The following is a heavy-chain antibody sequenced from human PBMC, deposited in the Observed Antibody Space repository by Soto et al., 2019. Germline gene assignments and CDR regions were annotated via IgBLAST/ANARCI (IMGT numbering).Heavy chain of an antibody. CDR3: ARLHCTNHGCVPLDH. CDR2: IYYSGTS. V-gene: IGHV4-39*01. D-gene: IGHD2-8*01. Sequence: QLQLQESGPGLVKPSETLSLTCTVSGGSISDDTYYWGWIRQPPGKGVEWIGSIYYSGTSSYNPFLESRVTMSVDPSKKEFSLRLRCVTATDTAVYYCARLHCTNHGCVPLDHWCHGTLVIDSS. CDR1: GGSISDDTYY. J-gene: IGHJ5*02.